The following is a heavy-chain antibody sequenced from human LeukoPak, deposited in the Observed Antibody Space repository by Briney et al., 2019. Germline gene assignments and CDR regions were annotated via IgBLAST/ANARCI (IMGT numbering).Heavy chain of an antibody. CDR3: AKDWSYGGNSWKYFGS. D-gene: IGHD4-23*01. V-gene: IGHV3-9*01. Sequence: GGSLRLSCVASGFTFDDYAMNWVRQAPGKGLEWVSGISWKSDSVDYADSVKGRFTISRDNAKNSLYLQMNSLRADDTALYYCAKDWSYGGNSWKYFGSWGRGVLVTVSS. CDR1: GFTFDDYA. CDR2: ISWKSDSV. J-gene: IGHJ4*02.